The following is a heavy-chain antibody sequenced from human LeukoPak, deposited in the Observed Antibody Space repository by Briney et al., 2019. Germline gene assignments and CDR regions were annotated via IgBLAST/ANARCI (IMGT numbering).Heavy chain of an antibody. Sequence: GGSLRLSCAGSGFTFSSHWMSWVRQAPGKGLEWVANIKQDGSEKYFVDSVKGRFTISRDNAKNTVYLEMNSLSVEDTATYYCIRDFRSADLWGQGTLVTVTS. CDR1: GFTFSSHW. V-gene: IGHV3-7*01. J-gene: IGHJ5*02. CDR3: IRDFRSADL. CDR2: IKQDGSEK.